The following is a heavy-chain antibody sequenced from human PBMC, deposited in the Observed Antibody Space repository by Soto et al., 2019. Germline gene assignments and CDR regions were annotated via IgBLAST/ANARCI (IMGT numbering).Heavy chain of an antibody. Sequence: QITLNESGPTQVKPRQTLTLTCTFSGFSLTTSGVGVGWIRQSPGKAPEWLALIYWDDDKRYSPSLKSRLTITKDTSKNQLVLTMADLAPADTATYYCAHRVLRTVFGLVTTTAIYFDFWGQGTPVAVSS. V-gene: IGHV2-5*02. J-gene: IGHJ4*02. D-gene: IGHD3-3*01. CDR1: GFSLTTSGVG. CDR3: AHRVLRTVFGLVTTTAIYFDF. CDR2: IYWDDDK.